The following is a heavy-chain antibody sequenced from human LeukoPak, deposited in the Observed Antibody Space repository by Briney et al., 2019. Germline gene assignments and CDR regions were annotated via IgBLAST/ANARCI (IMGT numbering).Heavy chain of an antibody. CDR3: ARYCSSTSCSTPFDF. D-gene: IGHD2-2*02. CDR1: GFIFSGSW. Sequence: GGSLRLSCTASGFIFSGSWMAWIRQAPGKGLEWVAIIKKDGSEKYYVDSMKGRFTISRDNAKNSLFLQMNSLRAEDTAVYYCARYCSSTSCSTPFDFWGQGTLVTVSS. J-gene: IGHJ4*02. CDR2: IKKDGSEK. V-gene: IGHV3-7*03.